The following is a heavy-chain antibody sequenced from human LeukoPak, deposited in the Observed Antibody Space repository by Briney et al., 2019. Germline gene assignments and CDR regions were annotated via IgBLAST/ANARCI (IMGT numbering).Heavy chain of an antibody. D-gene: IGHD4-17*01. CDR3: ARIRVGTYGDPYYFDY. Sequence: SETLSLTCTVSGGSISSYYWSWIRQPPGKGLEWIGYIYYSGSTNYNPSLKSRVTISVDTSKNQFSLKLSSVTAADTAVYYCARIRVGTYGDPYYFDYWGQGTLVTVSS. V-gene: IGHV4-59*01. CDR2: IYYSGST. CDR1: GGSISSYY. J-gene: IGHJ4*02.